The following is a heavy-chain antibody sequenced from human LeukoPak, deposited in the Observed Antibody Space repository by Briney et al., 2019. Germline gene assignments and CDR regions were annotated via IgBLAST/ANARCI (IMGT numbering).Heavy chain of an antibody. CDR3: AKVHDYVWGSYRYFDY. V-gene: IGHV3-23*01. D-gene: IGHD3-16*02. J-gene: IGHJ4*02. CDR1: GFTFSSYA. CDR2: ISGSGGST. Sequence: GGSLRLSCAASGFTFSSYAMSWVRQAPGKGLEWVSAISGSGGSTYYADFVKGRFTISRDNSKNTLYLQMNSLRAEDTAVYYCAKVHDYVWGSYRYFDYWGQGTLVTVSS.